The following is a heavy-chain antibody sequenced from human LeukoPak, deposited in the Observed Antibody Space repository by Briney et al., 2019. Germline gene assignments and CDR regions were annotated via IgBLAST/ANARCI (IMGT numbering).Heavy chain of an antibody. J-gene: IGHJ4*02. Sequence: KPSETLSLTCAVYGGSFSGYYWSWIRQPPGKGLEWIGEINHSGSTNYNPSLKNRVTISVDTSKNQFSLKLSSVTAADTAVYYCARRRDYYDSSGYYVDYWGQGTLVTVSS. CDR1: GGSFSGYY. CDR3: ARRRDYYDSSGYYVDY. D-gene: IGHD3-22*01. V-gene: IGHV4-34*01. CDR2: INHSGST.